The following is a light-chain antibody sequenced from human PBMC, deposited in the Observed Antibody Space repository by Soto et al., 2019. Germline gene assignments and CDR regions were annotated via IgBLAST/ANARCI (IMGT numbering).Light chain of an antibody. V-gene: IGKV1-5*01. CDR3: QQYNSYSSIT. Sequence: DIQMTQSPSTLYASVGDRVTITWQASQDISNYLNWYQQKPGKAPKLLIYDASSLESGVPSRFSGSGSGTEFTLTISSLQPDDFATYYCQQYNSYSSITFGQGTLLEVK. CDR1: QDISNY. J-gene: IGKJ5*01. CDR2: DAS.